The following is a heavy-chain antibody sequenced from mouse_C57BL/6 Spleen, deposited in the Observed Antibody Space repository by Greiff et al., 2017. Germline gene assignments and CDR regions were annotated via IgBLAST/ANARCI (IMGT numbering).Heavy chain of an antibody. V-gene: IGHV2-2*01. J-gene: IGHJ1*03. CDR3: GRTPTIVTNWYFDV. Sequence: VQLQQSGPGLVQPSQSLSITCTVSGFSLTSYGVHWVRQSPGQGLEWLGVIWSGGSTDYNAPFISRLGISKDNSKSPVFYKMNSLQADDTAIYYCGRTPTIVTNWYFDVWGTGTTGTVSS. D-gene: IGHD2-5*01. CDR2: IWSGGST. CDR1: GFSLTSYG.